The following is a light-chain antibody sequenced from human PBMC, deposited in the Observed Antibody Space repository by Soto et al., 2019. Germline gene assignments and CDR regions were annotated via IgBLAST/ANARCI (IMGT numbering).Light chain of an antibody. V-gene: IGKV3-11*01. CDR1: QSVSSY. Sequence: EIVLTQSTATLSLSPGERATLSCRASQSVSSYLAWYQQKPGQTPRLLIYDASNRATGITARFSGSGSGTDFTLTISSLEPEDFAVYYCQQRSSWPRTFGQGTKLEIK. J-gene: IGKJ2*01. CDR2: DAS. CDR3: QQRSSWPRT.